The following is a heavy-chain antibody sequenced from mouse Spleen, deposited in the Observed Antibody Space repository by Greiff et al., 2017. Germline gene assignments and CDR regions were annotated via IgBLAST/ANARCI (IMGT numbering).Heavy chain of an antibody. CDR2: INPSSGYT. V-gene: IGHV1-7*01. Sequence: VKLVESGAELAKPGASVKLSCKASGYTFTSYWMHWVKQRPGQGLEWIGYINPSSGYTKYNQKFKDKATLTADKSSSTAYMQLSSLTYEDSAVYYCARNSITTVVPFDYWGQGTTLTVSS. CDR3: ARNSITTVVPFDY. D-gene: IGHD1-1*01. J-gene: IGHJ2*01. CDR1: GYTFTSYW.